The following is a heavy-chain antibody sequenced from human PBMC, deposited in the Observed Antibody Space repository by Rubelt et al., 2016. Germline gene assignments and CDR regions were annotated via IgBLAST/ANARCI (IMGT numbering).Heavy chain of an antibody. V-gene: IGHV4-39*01. CDR2: VYFGGST. CDR1: GGSISSGGYY. J-gene: IGHJ4*02. D-gene: IGHD4-11*01. CDR3: ARPNYSNDCFES. Sequence: QVQLQESGPGLVKPSETLSLNCTVSGGSISSGGYYWSWIRQPPGKGLEWIGSVYFGGSTYYSPSLKSRVTISGDTSKKQFSLRRNCVTAADTAVYFCARPNYSNDCFESWGQGTLVTVSS.